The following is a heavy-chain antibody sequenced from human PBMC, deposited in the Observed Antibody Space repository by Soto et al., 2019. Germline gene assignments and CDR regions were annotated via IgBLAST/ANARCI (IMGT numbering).Heavy chain of an antibody. J-gene: IGHJ6*03. CDR3: AKFRGPSYSYYYMDV. D-gene: IGHD3-16*01. CDR2: ISGSSRTT. Sequence: DVQLLESGGGLVQPGGSLRLSCAASGFTFGTYAMKWLRQAPGRGLECVSFISGSSRTTYYAESVKGRFTVSRDNSKSTMYLQMNSLRAEDTALYYCAKFRGPSYSYYYMDVWGKGTTVTVSS. V-gene: IGHV3-23*01. CDR1: GFTFGTYA.